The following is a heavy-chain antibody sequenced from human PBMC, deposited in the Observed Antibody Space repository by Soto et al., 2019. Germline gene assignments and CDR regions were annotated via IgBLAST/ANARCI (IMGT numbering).Heavy chain of an antibody. D-gene: IGHD2-2*01. Sequence: SETLSLTCIVSGGSISSGTYYWGWIRQPPGKGLEWIGSFYYSGSAYYNPSLKSRLTISVDTSKNQFSLKVSSVTAADTAVYYCARGRPPPGYCRTTSCYDGPPFDPWGQGTLVTVSS. J-gene: IGHJ5*02. CDR3: ARGRPPPGYCRTTSCYDGPPFDP. CDR1: GGSISSGTYY. V-gene: IGHV4-39*07. CDR2: FYYSGSA.